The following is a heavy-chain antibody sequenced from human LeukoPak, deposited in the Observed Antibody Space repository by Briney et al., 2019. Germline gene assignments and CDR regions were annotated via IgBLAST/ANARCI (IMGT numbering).Heavy chain of an antibody. D-gene: IGHD3-22*01. Sequence: SETLSLTCTVSGGSISSSSYYWGWIRQPPGKGLEWIGSIYYSGSTYYNPSLKSRVTISVDTSKNQFSLKLSSVTAADTAVYYCARGKYYYDSSDYFDYWGQGTLVTVSS. CDR2: IYYSGST. CDR1: GGSISSSSYY. V-gene: IGHV4-39*07. CDR3: ARGKYYYDSSDYFDY. J-gene: IGHJ4*02.